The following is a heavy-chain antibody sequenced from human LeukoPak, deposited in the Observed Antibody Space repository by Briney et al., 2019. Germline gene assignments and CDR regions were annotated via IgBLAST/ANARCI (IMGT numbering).Heavy chain of an antibody. Sequence: ASAKVSYKASGYTFTSYGISWVRQAPGQGLEWMGWISAYNGNTNYAQKLQGRVTMTTDTSTSTAYMELRSLRSDDTAVYYCARDYSRNPNWFDPWGQGTLVTVSS. V-gene: IGHV1-18*04. J-gene: IGHJ5*02. CDR3: ARDYSRNPNWFDP. CDR2: ISAYNGNT. CDR1: GYTFTSYG. D-gene: IGHD6-13*01.